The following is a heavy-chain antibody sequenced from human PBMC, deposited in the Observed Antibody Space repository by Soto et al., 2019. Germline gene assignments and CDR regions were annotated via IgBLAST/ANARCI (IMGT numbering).Heavy chain of an antibody. Sequence: QVQLVQSGAEVKKPGASVKVSCKASGYTFTSYYMHWVRQAPGQGLEWMGIINPSGGSTSYAQKFQGRVTMTRDTSTSTVYMELGSLRSEDTAVYYCARDRGSYLEPKWWFDPWGQGTLVTVSS. J-gene: IGHJ5*02. CDR2: INPSGGST. CDR1: GYTFTSYY. D-gene: IGHD1-26*01. CDR3: ARDRGSYLEPKWWFDP. V-gene: IGHV1-46*01.